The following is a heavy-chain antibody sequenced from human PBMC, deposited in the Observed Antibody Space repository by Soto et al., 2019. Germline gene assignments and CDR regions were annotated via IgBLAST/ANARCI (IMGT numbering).Heavy chain of an antibody. J-gene: IGHJ6*02. CDR2: INNYNGHT. Sequence: VVLVQSGAEVKSLGATVKVSCQASGYSFSKFGIGWVRQAPGRGFEWVGRINNYNGHTNFAPKFKGRVSLTRDSSATTAYMELSSLTPDDSAIYFCARAEGMAPYYSYAMDVWGQGTAVTVSS. V-gene: IGHV1-18*04. CDR3: ARAEGMAPYYSYAMDV. CDR1: GYSFSKFG.